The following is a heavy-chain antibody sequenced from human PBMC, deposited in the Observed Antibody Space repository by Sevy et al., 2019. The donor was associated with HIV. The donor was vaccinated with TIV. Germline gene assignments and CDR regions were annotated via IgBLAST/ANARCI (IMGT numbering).Heavy chain of an antibody. Sequence: GGSQRLSCAASGFAFSSSWMTWVRQAPGKGLEWVANIKQDRSEKYYVDFLKGRFTISRDNAKNSLYLQMNSLRAEDTAVYYCARLCTGFIYYYYYGMDVWGQGTTVTVSS. J-gene: IGHJ6*02. CDR2: IKQDRSEK. V-gene: IGHV3-7*01. CDR3: ARLCTGFIYYYYYGMDV. D-gene: IGHD2-2*01. CDR1: GFAFSSSW.